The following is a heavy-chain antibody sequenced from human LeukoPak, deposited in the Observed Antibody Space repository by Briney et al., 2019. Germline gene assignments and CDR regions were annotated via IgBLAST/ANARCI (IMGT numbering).Heavy chain of an antibody. CDR1: GGSISSYY. Sequence: SETLSLTCTVSGGSISSYYWSWIRQPPGKGLEWIGYIYYSGSTNYNPSLKSRVTISVDTSKNRFSLKLSSVTAADTAVYYCARDGLGELAAFDIWGQGTMVTVSS. V-gene: IGHV4-59*01. J-gene: IGHJ3*02. D-gene: IGHD3-16*01. CDR3: ARDGLGELAAFDI. CDR2: IYYSGST.